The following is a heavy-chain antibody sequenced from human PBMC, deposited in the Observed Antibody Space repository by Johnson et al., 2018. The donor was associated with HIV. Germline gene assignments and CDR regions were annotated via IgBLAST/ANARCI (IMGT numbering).Heavy chain of an antibody. V-gene: IGHV3-30*04. Sequence: QVQLVESGGGVVQPGRSLRLSCAASGFTFSSYAMHWVRQAPGKGLEWVAVISYDGSNKYYADSVKGRFTISRDNAKNSLYLQMNSLRAEDTALYYCAREGVSPANAFDIWGQGTLVTVSS. CDR2: ISYDGSNK. CDR3: AREGVSPANAFDI. J-gene: IGHJ3*02. CDR1: GFTFSSYA. D-gene: IGHD5/OR15-5a*01.